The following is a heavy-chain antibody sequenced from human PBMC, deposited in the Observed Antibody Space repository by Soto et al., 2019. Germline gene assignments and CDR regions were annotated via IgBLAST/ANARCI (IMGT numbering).Heavy chain of an antibody. CDR1: EFTFSNYA. CDR3: ATLDTAEIQTAAH. J-gene: IGHJ4*02. CDR2: ISYGGGTT. V-gene: IGHV3-23*01. D-gene: IGHD2-15*01. Sequence: PGGSLRLSCAASEFTFSNYAMSWVRQAPGKGLEWVSAISYGGGTTYYADSVKGRFTISRDNSKNTLYLQMNSLRAEDTAVYYCATLDTAEIQTAAHWGQGTLVTVSS.